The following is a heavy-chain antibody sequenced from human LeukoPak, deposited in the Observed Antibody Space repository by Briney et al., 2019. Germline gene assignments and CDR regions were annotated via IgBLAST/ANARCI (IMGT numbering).Heavy chain of an antibody. CDR1: GFTFDDYG. CDR2: INWNGGST. V-gene: IGHV3-20*04. D-gene: IGHD2-21*02. CDR3: VRDYCGGDCYPFDY. J-gene: IGHJ4*02. Sequence: PPGGSLRLSCAVSGFTFDDYGMSWVRQAPGKGLEWVSGINWNGGSTGYADSVKGRFTISRDNAKKSLYLKMNSLRGEDTALYYCVRDYCGGDCYPFDYWGQGTLGTVSS.